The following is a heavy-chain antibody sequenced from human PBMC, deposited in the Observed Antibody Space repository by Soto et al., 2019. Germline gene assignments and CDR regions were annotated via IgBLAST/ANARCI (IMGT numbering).Heavy chain of an antibody. D-gene: IGHD1-26*01. CDR3: ARDSGHYYRSDAFDK. J-gene: IGHJ3*02. V-gene: IGHV1-46*01. CDR2: IDPSGGST. Sequence: ASVKVSCKASGYTFTASYMHWVRQAPGQGLEWMGIIDPSGGSTSYSQKFQGRVTMTRDTSTSTVYMELNSLRSEDTAVFYCARDSGHYYRSDAFDKWGQGTMFTVSS. CDR1: GYTFTASY.